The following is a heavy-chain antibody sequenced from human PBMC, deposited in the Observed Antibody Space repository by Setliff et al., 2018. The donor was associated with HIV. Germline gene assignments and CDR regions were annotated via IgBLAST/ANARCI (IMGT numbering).Heavy chain of an antibody. CDR1: GGTFSSYS. D-gene: IGHD2-15*01. CDR2: IIPIFNTA. CDR3: ARGSGGYCSGGSCYFGFGLAL. Sequence: SVKVSCKASGGTFSSYSITWVRQAPGQGLEWMGGIIPIFNTANYAQKFQGRVTITADESTSTASMELSSLGSEDTAVYYCARGSGGYCSGGSCYFGFGLALWGQGTTVPSP. J-gene: IGHJ6*02. V-gene: IGHV1-69*13.